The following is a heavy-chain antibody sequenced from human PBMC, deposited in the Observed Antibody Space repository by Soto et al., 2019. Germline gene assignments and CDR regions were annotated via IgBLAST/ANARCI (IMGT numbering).Heavy chain of an antibody. Sequence: SETLCLTCTVSGGSISSGGDYWIWIRQHPGKGLEWIGYIYYSGSTYYNPSLKSRVTISVDTSKNQFSLKLSSVTAADTAVYYCARRRSHYYYGMDVWGLGTTVTVSS. V-gene: IGHV4-31*03. D-gene: IGHD6-6*01. CDR1: GGSISSGGDY. CDR3: ARRRSHYYYGMDV. J-gene: IGHJ6*02. CDR2: IYYSGST.